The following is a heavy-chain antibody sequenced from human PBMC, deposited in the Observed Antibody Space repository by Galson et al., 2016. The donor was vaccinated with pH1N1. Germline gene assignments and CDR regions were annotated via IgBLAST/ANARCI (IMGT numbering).Heavy chain of an antibody. Sequence: SLRLSCAASGVRFVSSGMTWVRQAPGKGLEWISSISGIGANTYYADSVKGRFTISRDNSQNTLYLQMDSLRAEDTALYYCAKELFDAAGAPFEHWGQGALVAVSS. CDR3: AKELFDAAGAPFEH. CDR2: ISGIGANT. J-gene: IGHJ4*02. CDR1: GVRFVSSG. V-gene: IGHV3-23*01. D-gene: IGHD1-26*01.